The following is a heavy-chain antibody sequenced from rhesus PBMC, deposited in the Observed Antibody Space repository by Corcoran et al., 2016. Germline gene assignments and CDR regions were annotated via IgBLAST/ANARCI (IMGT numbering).Heavy chain of an antibody. J-gene: IGHJ3*01. V-gene: IGHV4-160*01. CDR3: AGNPGSWSSG. D-gene: IGHD6-13*01. CDR2: IYGSGGGP. CDR1: GGSISSNY. Sequence: QVQLQESGPGLVKPSETLSLTCAVSGGSISSNYRSWIRQPPGMGLQCSGRIYGSGGGPDYNPALKLQVTISTGTSEKQCSLKLRSVTAADTAVYYCAGNPGSWSSGWGQGLRVTVSS.